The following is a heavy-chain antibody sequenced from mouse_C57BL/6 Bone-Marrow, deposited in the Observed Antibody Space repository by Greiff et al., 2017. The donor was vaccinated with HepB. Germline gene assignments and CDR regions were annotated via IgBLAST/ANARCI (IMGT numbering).Heavy chain of an antibody. CDR2: IWSGGST. J-gene: IGHJ2*01. CDR3: ARSTMITTRGPYFDY. CDR1: GFSLTSYG. V-gene: IGHV2-2*02. Sequence: VQLQQSGPGLVQPSQSLSITCTVSGFSLTSYGVHWVRQSPGKGLEWLGVIWSGGSTDYNAAFISRLSISKDNSKSQVFFKMNSLQANYKTIYYSARSTMITTRGPYFDYWGQGTTLTVSS. D-gene: IGHD2-4*01.